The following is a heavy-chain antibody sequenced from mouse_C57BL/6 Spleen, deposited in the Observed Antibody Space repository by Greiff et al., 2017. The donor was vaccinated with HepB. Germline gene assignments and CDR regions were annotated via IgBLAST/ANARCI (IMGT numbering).Heavy chain of an antibody. D-gene: IGHD1-1*01. CDR3: SHRYYGSPYFDY. CDR2: INPSSGYT. Sequence: QVQLQQSGAELAKPGASVKLSCKASGYTFTSYWMHWVKQRPGQGLEWIGYINPSSGYTKYNQKFKDKATLTADKSSSTAYMQLSSLTYEGSAVYYCSHRYYGSPYFDYWVQGTTLTVSS. V-gene: IGHV1-7*01. CDR1: GYTFTSYW. J-gene: IGHJ2*01.